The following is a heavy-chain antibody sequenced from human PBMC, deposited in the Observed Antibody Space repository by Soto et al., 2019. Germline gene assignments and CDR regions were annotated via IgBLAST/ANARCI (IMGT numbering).Heavy chain of an antibody. Sequence: GASVKVSCKTSGASFSNFAFTWVRQAPGQGLEWMGGIIPIFGNTNYAQKFQERVTTTRDMSTSTAYMELSSLRSEDTAVYYCAADSSPHYYGMDVWGQGTTVTVSS. V-gene: IGHV1-69*05. J-gene: IGHJ6*02. CDR3: AADSSPHYYGMDV. CDR1: GASFSNFA. CDR2: IIPIFGNT.